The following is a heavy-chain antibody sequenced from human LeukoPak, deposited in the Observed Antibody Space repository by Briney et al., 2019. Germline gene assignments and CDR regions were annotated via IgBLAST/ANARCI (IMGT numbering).Heavy chain of an antibody. CDR2: VYYSGSA. J-gene: IGHJ4*02. CDR1: GGSIDSDY. Sequence: SETLSLTCAVSGGSIDSDYWTWIRQSPGKGLEWVGYVYYSGSATYNPSLKSRVTISVETSKNQFSLSLNSVTAADTAVYYCARLSYPRGWYEVDYWGQGTLVTVSS. CDR3: ARLSYPRGWYEVDY. V-gene: IGHV4-59*08. D-gene: IGHD6-19*01.